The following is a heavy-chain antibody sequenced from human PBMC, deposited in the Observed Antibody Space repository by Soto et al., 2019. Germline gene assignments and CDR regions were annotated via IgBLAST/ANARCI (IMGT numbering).Heavy chain of an antibody. J-gene: IGHJ4*02. V-gene: IGHV4-31*03. Sequence: SETLSLTCTVSGGSISSGGYYWSWIRQHPGKGLEWIGYIYYSGSTYYNPSLKSRVTISVDTSKNQFSLKLSSVTAADTAVYYCARGHLYYYDSSGPFDYWGQGTLVTVSS. D-gene: IGHD3-22*01. CDR1: GGSISSGGYY. CDR2: IYYSGST. CDR3: ARGHLYYYDSSGPFDY.